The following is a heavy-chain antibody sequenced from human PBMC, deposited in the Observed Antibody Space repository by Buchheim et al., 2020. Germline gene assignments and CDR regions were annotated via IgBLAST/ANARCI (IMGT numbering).Heavy chain of an antibody. J-gene: IGHJ4*02. Sequence: QVQLVESGGGLVKPGGSLRLSCAASGFTFSDYYMSWIRQAPGKGLEWVSYISSSSSYTNYADSVKGRFTISRENAKKSLYLQMNSLRAEDTAVYYCARTRTDFDSSGYPIYYFDYWGQGTL. V-gene: IGHV3-11*06. CDR1: GFTFSDYY. CDR2: ISSSSSYT. CDR3: ARTRTDFDSSGYPIYYFDY. D-gene: IGHD3-22*01.